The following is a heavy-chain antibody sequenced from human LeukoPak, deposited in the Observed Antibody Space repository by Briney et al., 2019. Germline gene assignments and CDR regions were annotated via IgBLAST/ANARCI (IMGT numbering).Heavy chain of an antibody. V-gene: IGHV4-59*01. Sequence: PSETLSLNCTVSGGSISSYYWSWIRQPPGKGLEWIGYIYYNGNTEYNPSLMSRVTISLDMSKKQFSLRLTSVTAADTAVYYCANTRVYSNSGRFYFDYWGQGTLVTVSS. CDR2: IYYNGNT. CDR1: GGSISSYY. CDR3: ANTRVYSNSGRFYFDY. D-gene: IGHD6-13*01. J-gene: IGHJ4*02.